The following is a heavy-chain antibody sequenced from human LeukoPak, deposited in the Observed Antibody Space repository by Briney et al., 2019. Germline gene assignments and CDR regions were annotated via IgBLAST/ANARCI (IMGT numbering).Heavy chain of an antibody. J-gene: IGHJ4*02. V-gene: IGHV3-23*01. CDR3: ATDYYVSGSYYRLFY. CDR2: ISGSGGST. CDR1: GFTFSSYA. D-gene: IGHD3-10*01. Sequence: GGSLRLSCAASGFTFSSYAMSWVRQAPGKGLEWVSAISGSGGSTYYADSVKGRFTISRDNAKNTLYLQMNNLRAEDTAIYYCATDYYVSGSYYRLFYWGQGTLVTVSS.